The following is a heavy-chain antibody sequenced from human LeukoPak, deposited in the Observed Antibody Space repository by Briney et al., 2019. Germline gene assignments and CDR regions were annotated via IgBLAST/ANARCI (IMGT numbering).Heavy chain of an antibody. V-gene: IGHV3-73*01. D-gene: IGHD2-2*02. CDR1: GFTFSGSA. CDR2: IRSKANSYAT. J-gene: IGHJ2*01. Sequence: PGESLRLSCAASGFTFSGSAMHWVRQASGKGLEWVGRIRSKANSYATAYAASVKDRFTISRDDSKNTAYLQMNSLKTEDTAVYYCPRLYTRGDFDLWGRGTLVAVSS. CDR3: PRLYTRGDFDL.